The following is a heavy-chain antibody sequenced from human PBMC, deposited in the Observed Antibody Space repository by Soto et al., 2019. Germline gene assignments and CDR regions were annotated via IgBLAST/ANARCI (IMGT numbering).Heavy chain of an antibody. J-gene: IGHJ6*02. D-gene: IGHD5-18*01. CDR1: GYTFTSYG. V-gene: IGHV1-18*01. CDR2: ISAYNGNT. CDR3: ARVGYSYGEGVDYYYGMDV. Sequence: ASVKVSCKASGYTFTSYGISWVRQAPGQGLEWMGWISAYNGNTNYAQKLQGRVTMTTDTSTSTAYMELRSLRSDDTAVYYCARVGYSYGEGVDYYYGMDVWGQGTTVTVSS.